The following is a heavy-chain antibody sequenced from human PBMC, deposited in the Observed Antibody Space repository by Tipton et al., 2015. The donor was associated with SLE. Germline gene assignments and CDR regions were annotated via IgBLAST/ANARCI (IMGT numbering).Heavy chain of an antibody. CDR1: GFTFSSYG. Sequence: SLRLSCAASGFTFSSYGMHWVRQAPGKGLEWVAFIRYDGSNKYYADSVKGRITISRDNSKNTLYLQMNSLRAEDTAVYYCAKDTQITMVRGVFDYWGQGTLVTVSS. J-gene: IGHJ4*02. CDR3: AKDTQITMVRGVFDY. V-gene: IGHV3-30*02. D-gene: IGHD3-10*01. CDR2: IRYDGSNK.